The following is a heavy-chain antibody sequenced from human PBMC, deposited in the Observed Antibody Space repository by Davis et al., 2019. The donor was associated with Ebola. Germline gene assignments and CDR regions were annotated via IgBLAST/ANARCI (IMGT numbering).Heavy chain of an antibody. Sequence: PGGSLTLSCAASGFTFSSYAMSWVRQPPGKGLEWVSAVVGSGDSTYYADSVKGRFTVSRDNSKNTPYLQMNSLRAEGTAVSFCAKGFSSGWYWYFDLWGRGTLVTVSS. V-gene: IGHV3-23*01. CDR2: VVGSGDST. D-gene: IGHD6-19*01. J-gene: IGHJ2*01. CDR1: GFTFSSYA. CDR3: AKGFSSGWYWYFDL.